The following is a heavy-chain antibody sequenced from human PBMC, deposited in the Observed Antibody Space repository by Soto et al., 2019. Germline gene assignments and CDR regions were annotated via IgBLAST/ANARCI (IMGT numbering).Heavy chain of an antibody. J-gene: IGHJ4*02. Sequence: SLRLSCAASGFTFDDYAMHWVRQAPGKGLEWVSGISWNSGSIGYADSVKGRFTISRDNAKNSLYLQMNSLRAEDTALYYCAKGKGEEWLLSSFDYWGQGTLVTVSS. CDR2: ISWNSGSI. CDR1: GFTFDDYA. V-gene: IGHV3-9*01. CDR3: AKGKGEEWLLSSFDY. D-gene: IGHD3-3*01.